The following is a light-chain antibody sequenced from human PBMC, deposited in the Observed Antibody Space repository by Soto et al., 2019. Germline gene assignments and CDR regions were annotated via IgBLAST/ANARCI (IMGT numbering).Light chain of an antibody. CDR1: QRVSSY. V-gene: IGKV3-11*01. CDR3: QQRKKCPPLT. Sequence: EIVLTQSPATLSLSPGERATLSCRASQRVSSYLAWYQQKPGQAPRLLIYAASNRATGIPARFSGSGSGTAFSLTISSLEPEDFSVYYCQQRKKCPPLTFGGGTQVPIK. CDR2: AAS. J-gene: IGKJ4*01.